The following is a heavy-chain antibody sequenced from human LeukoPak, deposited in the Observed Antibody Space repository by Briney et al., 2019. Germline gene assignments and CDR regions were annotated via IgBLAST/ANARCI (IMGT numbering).Heavy chain of an antibody. Sequence: PGGSLRLSCAVSGINFRGYWMAWVRQAPGKGLEWVANMKQDGSGKYYVDSVKGRFTISRDNAKNSLYLEMNSLRVEDTAVYYCARDLGHTGYDLYDYWGQGTLVTVSS. CDR3: ARDLGHTGYDLYDY. J-gene: IGHJ4*02. D-gene: IGHD5-12*01. CDR2: MKQDGSGK. V-gene: IGHV3-7*01. CDR1: GINFRGYW.